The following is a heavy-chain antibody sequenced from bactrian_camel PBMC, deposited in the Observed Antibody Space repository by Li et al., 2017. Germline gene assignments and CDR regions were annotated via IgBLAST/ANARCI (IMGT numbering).Heavy chain of an antibody. CDR3: AADTLVGGPWYCDVSKKDSVFNY. CDR2: IYSDGRST. D-gene: IGHD4*01. V-gene: IGHV3-3*01. Sequence: HVQLVESGGGSVQAGGTLRLSCTASGYTYSGHGLDDALGWFRQAPGKEREGIAGIYSDGRSTYYADSAKGRFTVSQGKSKNTLSLQMSSLKPEDTAIYYCAADTLVGGPWYCDVSKKDSVFNYYGQGTQVTVS. J-gene: IGHJ4*01. CDR1: GYTYSGHGLDDA.